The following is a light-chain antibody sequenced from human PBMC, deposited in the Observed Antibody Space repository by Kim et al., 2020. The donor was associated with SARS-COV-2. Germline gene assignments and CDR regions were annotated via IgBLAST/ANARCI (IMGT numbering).Light chain of an antibody. CDR2: GKN. CDR3: NSRDSNDNGV. Sequence: VALGQTVSITCQGDSLRSYYATSYQQQPGQAPILVIYGKNNRPSGIPDRFSGSSSGNTASLTITGTQAGDEADYYCNSRDSNDNGVFGGGTKLTVL. J-gene: IGLJ2*01. CDR1: SLRSYY. V-gene: IGLV3-19*01.